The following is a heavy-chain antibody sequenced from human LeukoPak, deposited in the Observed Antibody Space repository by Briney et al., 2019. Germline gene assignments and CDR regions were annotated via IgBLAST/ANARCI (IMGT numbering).Heavy chain of an antibody. Sequence: ASVKVSCKASGGTFSSYAISWVRQAPGQGLEWMGGIIPIFGTANCAQKFQGRVTITADESTSTAYMELSSLRSEDTAVYYCASSRDGYNCLDYWGQGTLVTVSS. CDR3: ASSRDGYNCLDY. D-gene: IGHD5-24*01. J-gene: IGHJ4*02. V-gene: IGHV1-69*13. CDR2: IIPIFGTA. CDR1: GGTFSSYA.